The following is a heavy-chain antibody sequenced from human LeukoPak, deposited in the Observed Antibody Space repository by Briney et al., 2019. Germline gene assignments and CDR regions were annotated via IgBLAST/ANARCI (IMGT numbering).Heavy chain of an antibody. CDR2: IYHSGST. CDR3: ARDGRYFDWLIVGYDI. V-gene: IGHV4-38-2*02. J-gene: IGHJ3*02. CDR1: GYSISSGYY. Sequence: KPSETLSLTCAVSGYSISSGYYWGWIRQPPGKGLEWIGSIYHSGSTYYNPSLKSRVTISVDTSKNQFSLKLSSVTAADTAAYYCARDGRYFDWLIVGYDIWGQGTMVTVSS. D-gene: IGHD3-9*01.